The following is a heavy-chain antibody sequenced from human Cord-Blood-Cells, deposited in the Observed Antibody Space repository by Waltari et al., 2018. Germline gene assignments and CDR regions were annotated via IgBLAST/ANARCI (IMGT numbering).Heavy chain of an antibody. D-gene: IGHD2-8*01. CDR1: GYPFTSYG. V-gene: IGHV1-18*01. J-gene: IGHJ3*02. Sequence: QVQLVQSGAEVKKPGASVKVPCKASGYPFTSYGISWGRQAPGQGLEWMGWISAYNGNTNYAQKLQGRVTMTTDTSTSTAYMELRSLRSDDTAVYYCARAPPYCTNGVCYDAFDIWGQGTMVTVSS. CDR2: ISAYNGNT. CDR3: ARAPPYCTNGVCYDAFDI.